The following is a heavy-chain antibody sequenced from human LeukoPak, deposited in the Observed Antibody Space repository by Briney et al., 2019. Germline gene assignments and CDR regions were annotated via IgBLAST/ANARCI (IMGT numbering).Heavy chain of an antibody. J-gene: IGHJ3*02. Sequence: SETLSLTCTVSGGSISSGGYYWSWIRQPPGKGLEWIGYIYHSGSTYYNPSLKSRVTISVDRSKNRFSLKLSSVTAADTAVYYCATSPGDVLLWFGEPWAFDIWGQGTMVTVSS. V-gene: IGHV4-30-2*01. CDR3: ATSPGDVLLWFGEPWAFDI. CDR2: IYHSGST. CDR1: GGSISSGGYY. D-gene: IGHD3-10*01.